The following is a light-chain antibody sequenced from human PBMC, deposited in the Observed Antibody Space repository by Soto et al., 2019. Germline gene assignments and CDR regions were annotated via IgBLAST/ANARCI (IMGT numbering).Light chain of an antibody. CDR3: QQYNSYWT. CDR1: QSISSW. V-gene: IGKV1-5*03. CDR2: KAS. J-gene: IGKJ1*01. Sequence: DIQMTQSPSTLSASVGDRVTITCRASQSISSWWAWYRQKPGKAPKLLIYKASSLESGVPSRFSGSGSGTEFTLNIISLQPDDFGPYYCQQYNSYWTFGQGTKVEIK.